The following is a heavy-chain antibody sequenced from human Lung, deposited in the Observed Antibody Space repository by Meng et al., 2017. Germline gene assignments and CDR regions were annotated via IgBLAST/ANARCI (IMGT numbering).Heavy chain of an antibody. J-gene: IGHJ2*01. V-gene: IGHV3-23*04. CDR2: INIGGETT. Sequence: LVECGGGLFQPGGSLRLSCSVSGFTFSTAAICWVRQAPGKGLEWVSSINIGGETTWFADSVKGRFTISRDNSKNTLYLQMNSLRAEDTAGYYCARDKPPNDVWGRGTLVTVSS. CDR3: ARDKPPNDV. CDR1: GFTFSTAA.